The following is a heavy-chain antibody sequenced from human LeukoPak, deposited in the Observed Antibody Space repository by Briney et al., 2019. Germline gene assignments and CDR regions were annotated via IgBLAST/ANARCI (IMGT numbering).Heavy chain of an antibody. CDR1: GGSISSYY. J-gene: IGHJ6*03. Sequence: PSETLSLTCTVSGGSISSYYWSWIRQPPGKGLEWIGYIYYSGSTNYNPSLKSRVTISVDTSKNQFSLKLSSVTAADTAVYYCARAAFGNYRPDYYYYLDVWGKGTTVTISS. CDR2: IYYSGST. V-gene: IGHV4-59*01. CDR3: ARAAFGNYRPDYYYYLDV. D-gene: IGHD4-11*01.